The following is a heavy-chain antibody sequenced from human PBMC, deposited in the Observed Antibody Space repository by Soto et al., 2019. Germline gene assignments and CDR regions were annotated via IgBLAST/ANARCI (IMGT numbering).Heavy chain of an antibody. CDR2: IYPGDSDT. CDR3: ARSWSAAGTGYYDYYYYGMDV. J-gene: IGHJ6*02. Sequence: GESLNISCKGSGYSFTSYWIGLVRQMAGKGLEWMGIIYPGDSDTRYSPSFQGQVTISADKSISTAYLQWSSLKASDTAMYYCARSWSAAGTGYYDYYYYGMDVSGQGTTVTVSS. D-gene: IGHD6-13*01. V-gene: IGHV5-51*01. CDR1: GYSFTSYW.